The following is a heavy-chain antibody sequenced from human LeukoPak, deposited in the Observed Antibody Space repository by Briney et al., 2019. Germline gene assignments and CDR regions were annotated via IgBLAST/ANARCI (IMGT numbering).Heavy chain of an antibody. D-gene: IGHD4-17*01. J-gene: IGHJ5*02. CDR2: ISAYNGNT. V-gene: IGHV1-18*01. Sequence: VASVKVSCNASGYTFTSYGISWVRQAPGQGLEWMGWISAYNGNTNYAQKLQGRVTMTTDTSTSTAYMELRSLRSDDTAVYYCARDNYGAPPGWFDPWGQGTLVTVSS. CDR1: GYTFTSYG. CDR3: ARDNYGAPPGWFDP.